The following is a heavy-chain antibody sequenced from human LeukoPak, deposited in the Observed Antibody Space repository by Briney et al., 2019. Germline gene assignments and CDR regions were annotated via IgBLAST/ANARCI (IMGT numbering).Heavy chain of an antibody. J-gene: IGHJ3*02. Sequence: ASLKVSFKPSGYTHTNYYMHWLRQTPGQGLEWMGIIIPSGGSTIYAQKFQGRVTMNRDTSTSTVYMELSSLRSEDTAVYYCARARYCSSTSCYAGTYALDIWGQGTMVTVSS. CDR2: IIPSGGST. CDR1: GYTHTNYY. V-gene: IGHV1-46*01. D-gene: IGHD2-2*01. CDR3: ARARYCSSTSCYAGTYALDI.